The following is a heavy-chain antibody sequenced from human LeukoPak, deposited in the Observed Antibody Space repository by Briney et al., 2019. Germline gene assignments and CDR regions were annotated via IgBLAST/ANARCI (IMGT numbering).Heavy chain of an antibody. CDR2: INPTSTSI. Sequence: NPGGSLRLSCAASGFTFSDYSINWVRQAPGKGLEWVSSINPTSTSIYYADAVRGRFTISRDNAKNSVYLQMNSLRAEDTAVYYCARDTNQLLSYWGQGTLVTVSS. V-gene: IGHV3-21*01. CDR3: ARDTNQLLSY. D-gene: IGHD2-2*01. J-gene: IGHJ4*02. CDR1: GFTFSDYS.